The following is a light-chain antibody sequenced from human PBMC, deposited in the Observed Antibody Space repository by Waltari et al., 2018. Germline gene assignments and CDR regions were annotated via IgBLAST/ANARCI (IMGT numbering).Light chain of an antibody. Sequence: QSALAQPASVSGSPGQSITISCTGRSSHIGAFDLVSWYQQHPGRAPRLIIRNVSERPSGVPHRFSGSKSGNTASLTISSLRSEDESLYFCSSFTTGSTGLFGGGTKLTVL. CDR1: SSHIGAFDL. V-gene: IGLV2-14*03. CDR2: NVS. CDR3: SSFTTGSTGL. J-gene: IGLJ2*01.